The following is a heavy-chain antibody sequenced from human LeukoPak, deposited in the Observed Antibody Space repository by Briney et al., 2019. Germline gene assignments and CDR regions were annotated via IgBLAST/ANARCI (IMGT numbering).Heavy chain of an antibody. Sequence: GGSLRLSCAASGFTFSDYNMNWVHQAPGKGLEWVSYITFSSSIIYYADSVKGRFTISRDNAKDSLYLQMNSLRAEDTAVYYCARDRLHYGEYEKTFDYWGQGTLVSVSS. CDR3: ARDRLHYGEYEKTFDY. J-gene: IGHJ4*02. D-gene: IGHD4-17*01. CDR1: GFTFSDYN. V-gene: IGHV3-48*01. CDR2: ITFSSSII.